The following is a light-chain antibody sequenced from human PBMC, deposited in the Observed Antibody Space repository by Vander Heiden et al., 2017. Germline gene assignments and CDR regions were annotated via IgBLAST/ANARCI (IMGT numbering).Light chain of an antibody. Sequence: QSVLSQPASASGSPGQRVTISCSGNTANIGRTTVSWYQQVRGRAPNRLILCDYQRPSGVADRSLCYRAGTSASRVISGLQHDEEADDYCAEWDDSLRGGVFGGGTKLTVL. CDR3: AEWDDSLRGGV. J-gene: IGLJ2*01. CDR2: CDY. CDR1: TANIGRTT. V-gene: IGLV1-44*01.